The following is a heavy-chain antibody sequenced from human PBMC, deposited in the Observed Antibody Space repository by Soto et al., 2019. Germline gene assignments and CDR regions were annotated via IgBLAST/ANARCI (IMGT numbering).Heavy chain of an antibody. Sequence: VGSLRLSGAASGFTFSSYAMSWVRQAPGQGLEWVSTISGGGDSTYYADSVKGRFSISRDNSRNTLYLQMSSLGADDTAVYYCAKDPYYGGNRDYFDYWGQGALVTVSS. V-gene: IGHV3-23*01. CDR1: GFTFSSYA. J-gene: IGHJ4*02. CDR3: AKDPYYGGNRDYFDY. D-gene: IGHD4-17*01. CDR2: ISGGGDST.